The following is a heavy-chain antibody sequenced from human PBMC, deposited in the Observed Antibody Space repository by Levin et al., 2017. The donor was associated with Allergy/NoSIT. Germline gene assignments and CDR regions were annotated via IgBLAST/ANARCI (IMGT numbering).Heavy chain of an antibody. J-gene: IGHJ6*02. CDR3: ARSGGRSTFFGVAVPGYYGLDV. V-gene: IGHV3-23*01. D-gene: IGHD3-3*01. CDR1: GFTFTEYG. Sequence: GESLKISCAASGFTFTEYGMSWVRQAPGKGLEWVSIISGSRGRTYYADSVKGRFTISGDTSRNTLYLEMNSLRAEDTALYCCARSGGRSTFFGVAVPGYYGLDVWGQGTTVTVSS. CDR2: ISGSRGRT.